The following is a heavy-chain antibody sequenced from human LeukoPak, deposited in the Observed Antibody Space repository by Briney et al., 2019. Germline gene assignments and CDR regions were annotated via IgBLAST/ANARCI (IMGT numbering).Heavy chain of an antibody. D-gene: IGHD3-22*01. Sequence: GASVKVSCKASGYTFTSYGISWVRQAPGQGLEWMGWISAYNGNTNYAQKLQGRVTMTTDTSTSTAYMELRSLRSDDTAVYYCARVLPPPYYYDSSGYPFDAFDIWGQGTMVTVSS. CDR2: ISAYNGNT. CDR3: ARVLPPPYYYDSSGYPFDAFDI. V-gene: IGHV1-18*01. J-gene: IGHJ3*02. CDR1: GYTFTSYG.